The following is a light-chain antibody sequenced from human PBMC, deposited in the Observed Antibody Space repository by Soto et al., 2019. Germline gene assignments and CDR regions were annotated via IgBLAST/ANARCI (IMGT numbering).Light chain of an antibody. CDR1: SSNIGNNY. J-gene: IGLJ1*01. Sequence: QSVLTQPPSVSAAPGQKVTISCSGSSSNIGNNYVSWYQQLPGTAPKHLIYDNNKRPSGIPDRFSGSKSGTSATLGITGLQTGDEADDYCGTWDSSLSAGRYVFGTGTKLTVL. CDR2: DNN. CDR3: GTWDSSLSAGRYV. V-gene: IGLV1-51*01.